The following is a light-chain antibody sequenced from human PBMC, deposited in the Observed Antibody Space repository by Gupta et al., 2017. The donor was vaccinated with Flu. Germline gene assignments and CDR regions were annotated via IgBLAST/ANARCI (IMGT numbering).Light chain of an antibody. CDR1: NSNIGSNT. CDR2: SNN. Sequence: QSVLTQPPSASGTPGQRVTISCSGSNSNIGSNTVNWYQQLPGTAPKLLNYSNNRRPSGVPDRFSGSKSGTSASLAISGLRSEDAADYYCAAWDDSLNGPVFGGGTKLTVL. V-gene: IGLV1-44*01. J-gene: IGLJ3*02. CDR3: AAWDDSLNGPV.